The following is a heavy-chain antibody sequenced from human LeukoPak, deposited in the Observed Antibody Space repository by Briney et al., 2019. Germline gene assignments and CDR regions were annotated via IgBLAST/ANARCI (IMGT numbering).Heavy chain of an antibody. CDR2: IWYDGSNK. CDR3: ARDHWQMES. CDR1: GFTFSSYG. V-gene: IGHV3-33*01. Sequence: QPGRSLRLSCAVSGFTFSSYGMHWVRQAPGKGLEWVAVIWYDGSNKYYADSVKGRFTISRDNSKNTLYLQMNSLRAEDTAVYYCARDHWQMESWGQGTLVTVSS. J-gene: IGHJ5*02. D-gene: IGHD3-3*01.